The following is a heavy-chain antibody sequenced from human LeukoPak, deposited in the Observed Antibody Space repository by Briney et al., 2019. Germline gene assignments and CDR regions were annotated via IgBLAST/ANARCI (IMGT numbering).Heavy chain of an antibody. J-gene: IGHJ4*02. Sequence: PSETLSLTCTVSGGSISSGGYYWSWIRQPPGKGLEWIGSIYYSGSTYYNPSLKSRVTISVDTSKNQFSLKLSSVTAADTAVYYCARRRSYYDFWSGYYTVGELDYWGQGTLVTVSS. CDR1: GGSISSGGYY. CDR2: IYYSGST. D-gene: IGHD3-3*01. V-gene: IGHV4-39*01. CDR3: ARRRSYYDFWSGYYTVGELDY.